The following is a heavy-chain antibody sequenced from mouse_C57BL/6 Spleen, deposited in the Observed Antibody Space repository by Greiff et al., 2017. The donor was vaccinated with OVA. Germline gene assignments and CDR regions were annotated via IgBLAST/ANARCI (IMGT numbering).Heavy chain of an antibody. CDR3: ASYGSSPDYYAMDY. Sequence: QVQLKQSGAELARPGASVKMSCKASGYTFTSYTMHWVKQRPGQGLEWIGYINPSSGYTKYNQKFKDKATLTADKSSSTAYMQLSSLTSEDSAVYYCASYGSSPDYYAMDYWGQGTSVTVSS. J-gene: IGHJ4*01. V-gene: IGHV1-4*01. D-gene: IGHD1-1*01. CDR1: GYTFTSYT. CDR2: INPSSGYT.